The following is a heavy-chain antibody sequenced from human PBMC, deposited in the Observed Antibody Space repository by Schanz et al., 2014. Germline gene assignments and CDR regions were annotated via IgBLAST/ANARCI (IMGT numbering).Heavy chain of an antibody. CDR2: ISFDGRNT. CDR3: ARGGGPEDVFDI. CDR1: GITLSGYG. D-gene: IGHD5-12*01. V-gene: IGHV3-30*03. J-gene: IGHJ3*02. Sequence: QVQLVESGGGVVQPGRSLRLSCAASGITLSGYGLHWVRQAPGKGLEWVGFISFDGRNTGYAHSVKGRFTISRDNAKNSLYLQMNSLRAEDTAVYYCARGGGPEDVFDIWGQGTILTVSS.